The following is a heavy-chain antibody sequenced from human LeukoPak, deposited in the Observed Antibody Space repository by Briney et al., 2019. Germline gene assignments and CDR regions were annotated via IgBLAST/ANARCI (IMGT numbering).Heavy chain of an antibody. CDR1: GGSISSSSYY. CDR2: IYYSGST. J-gene: IGHJ4*02. V-gene: IGHV4-39*01. D-gene: IGHD2-2*01. Sequence: SETLSLTCTVSGGSISSSSYYWGWIRQPPWKGLEWIGSIYYSGSTYYNPSLKSRVTISVYTSKNQFSLKLSSVTAADTAVYYCARRREGYCSSTSCSVDYWGQGTLVTVSS. CDR3: ARRREGYCSSTSCSVDY.